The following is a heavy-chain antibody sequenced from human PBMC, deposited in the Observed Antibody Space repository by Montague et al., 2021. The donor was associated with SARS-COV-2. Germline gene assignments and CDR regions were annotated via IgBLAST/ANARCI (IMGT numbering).Heavy chain of an antibody. CDR2: IDPGDSST. CDR1: GYYFISYW. Sequence: QSGAEVKKPGESLRISCKGSGYYFISYWITWVRQMPRKGLEWMGKIDPGDSSTNYSPSFQGHVTVSADKSSSTAYLQWSGLKASDTTMYYCARHLGGYYDYMWGNSREDYFDXWGQGTLVTVSS. J-gene: IGHJ4*02. V-gene: IGHV5-10-1*01. D-gene: IGHD3-16*02. CDR3: ARHLGGYYDYMWGNSREDYFDX.